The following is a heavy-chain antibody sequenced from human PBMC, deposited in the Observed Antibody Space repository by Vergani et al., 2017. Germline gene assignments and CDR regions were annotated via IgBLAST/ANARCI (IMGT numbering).Heavy chain of an antibody. Sequence: QVQLQESGPGLVKPSETLSLTCAVSGYSISSGYYWGWIRQPPWKGLEWIGSIYHSGSTYYNPSLKSRVTISVETSKNQFSRKLSSVTAADTAVYYCARHEYWELLGFFDYWGQGTLVTVSS. CDR2: IYHSGST. D-gene: IGHD1-26*01. CDR3: ARHEYWELLGFFDY. J-gene: IGHJ4*02. CDR1: GYSISSGYY. V-gene: IGHV4-38-2*01.